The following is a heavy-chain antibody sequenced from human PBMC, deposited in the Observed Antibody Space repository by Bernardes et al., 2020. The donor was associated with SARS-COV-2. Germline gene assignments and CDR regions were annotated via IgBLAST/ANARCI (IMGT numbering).Heavy chain of an antibody. CDR3: AKEGLEDPALYDLLSGYSQFYFDY. Sequence: GGSLRLSCAASRFTLRNYAMSWVRQAPGKGLEWVSSISGSGASTDYADSVKGRFTISRDNSKNTLYLQMDSLRADDTTVYYCAKEGLEDPALYDLLSGYSQFYFDYWGQGTLVTVSS. CDR1: RFTLRNYA. V-gene: IGHV3-23*01. CDR2: ISGSGAST. D-gene: IGHD3-9*01. J-gene: IGHJ4*02.